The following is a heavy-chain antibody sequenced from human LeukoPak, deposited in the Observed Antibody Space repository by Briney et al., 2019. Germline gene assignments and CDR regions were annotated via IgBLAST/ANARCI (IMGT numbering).Heavy chain of an antibody. CDR1: GYTFTSYY. V-gene: IGHV1-46*01. Sequence: ASVTVSCTASGYTFTSYYMHWVRQAPGQGLEWMGIINPSGGSTSYAQKFQGRVTMTRDTSTSTVYMELSSLRSEDTAVYYCARAHHIVVVTAIPRYYYGMDVWGQGTTVTVSS. J-gene: IGHJ6*02. CDR3: ARAHHIVVVTAIPRYYYGMDV. CDR2: INPSGGST. D-gene: IGHD2-21*02.